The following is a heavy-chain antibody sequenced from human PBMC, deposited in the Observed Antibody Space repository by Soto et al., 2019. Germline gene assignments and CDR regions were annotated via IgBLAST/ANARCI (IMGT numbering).Heavy chain of an antibody. J-gene: IGHJ6*02. Sequence: QVQLVESGGGVVQPGRSLRLSCAASGFTFSSYAMYWVRQAPGKGLEWVAVISYDGNNKYYADSVKGRFTISRDNSKNPLYLQMNSLRAEDTAVYYCARAGCDGGTCYTLVGLRYGMDVWGQGTTVTVSS. D-gene: IGHD2-15*01. V-gene: IGHV3-30-3*01. CDR3: ARAGCDGGTCYTLVGLRYGMDV. CDR1: GFTFSSYA. CDR2: ISYDGNNK.